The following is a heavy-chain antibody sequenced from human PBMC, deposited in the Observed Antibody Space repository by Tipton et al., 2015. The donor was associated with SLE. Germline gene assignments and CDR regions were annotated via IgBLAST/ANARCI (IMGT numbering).Heavy chain of an antibody. V-gene: IGHV4-34*01. J-gene: IGHJ4*02. CDR3: ARGVLGGSYPY. D-gene: IGHD1-26*01. Sequence: TLSLTCAVYGGSFNGYYWSWIRQPPGKGLEWIGEINHSGSTNYNPSLKSRVTISVDTSKNQFSLKLSSVTAADTAVYYCARGVLGGSYPYWGQGTLVTVSS. CDR1: GGSFNGYY. CDR2: INHSGST.